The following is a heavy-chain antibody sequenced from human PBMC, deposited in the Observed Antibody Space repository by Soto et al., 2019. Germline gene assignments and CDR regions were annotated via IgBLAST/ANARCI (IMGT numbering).Heavy chain of an antibody. V-gene: IGHV4-34*01. CDR2: INHSGST. D-gene: IGHD6-13*01. J-gene: IGHJ4*02. CDR1: GGSFSGYY. Sequence: SETLSLTCAVYGGSFSGYYWSWIRQPPGKGLEWIGEINHSGSTNYNPSLKSRVTISVDTSKNQFSLKLSSVTAADTAVYYCARVRIAAAGTVFDYGGQETLVTVS. CDR3: ARVRIAAAGTVFDY.